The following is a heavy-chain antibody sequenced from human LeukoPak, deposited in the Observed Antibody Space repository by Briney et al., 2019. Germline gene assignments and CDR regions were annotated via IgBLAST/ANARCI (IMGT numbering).Heavy chain of an antibody. V-gene: IGHV3-48*01. Sequence: GGSLRLSCAASGFTFSSYSTNWVRQAPGKGLEWVAYISSSSSTIYYADSVKGRFTISRDNAKNALYLQMNSLRAEDTAVYYCARDGDYLGDAFDIWGQGTMVTVSS. CDR3: ARDGDYLGDAFDI. CDR1: GFTFSSYS. J-gene: IGHJ3*02. D-gene: IGHD4-17*01. CDR2: ISSSSSTI.